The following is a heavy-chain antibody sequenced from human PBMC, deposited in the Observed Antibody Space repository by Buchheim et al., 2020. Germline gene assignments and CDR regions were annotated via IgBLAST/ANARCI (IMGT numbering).Heavy chain of an antibody. CDR1: GGFISSGGYY. Sequence: QVQLQESGPGLVKPSQTLSLTCTLSGGFISSGGYYWSWLRQHPGKGLEWIGYIYYSGSTDYNPYLKSRATISLDTSKNQFSLKLSSVTAADTAVYYCAREVYCTSASCPLGYWGQGTL. V-gene: IGHV4-31*03. D-gene: IGHD2-15*01. CDR2: IYYSGST. J-gene: IGHJ4*02. CDR3: AREVYCTSASCPLGY.